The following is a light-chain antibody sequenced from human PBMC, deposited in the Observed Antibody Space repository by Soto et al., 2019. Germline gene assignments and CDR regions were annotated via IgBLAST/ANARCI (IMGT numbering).Light chain of an antibody. J-gene: IGKJ1*01. CDR3: QQYYSTPRT. Sequence: DIVMTQSPDSLAVSLGERATINCKSSQGVLYSSNNKNYLAWYQQKPGQPPKLLIYWASTRESGVPDRFSGRGSGTDFTLTISSLQAEDVAVYYCQQYYSTPRTFGQGTKVEIK. CDR1: QGVLYSSNNKNY. CDR2: WAS. V-gene: IGKV4-1*01.